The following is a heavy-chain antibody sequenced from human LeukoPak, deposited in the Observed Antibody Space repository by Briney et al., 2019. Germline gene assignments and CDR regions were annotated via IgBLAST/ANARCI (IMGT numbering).Heavy chain of an antibody. CDR2: INSDGSTT. J-gene: IGHJ4*02. V-gene: IGHV3-74*01. D-gene: IGHD6-13*01. CDR1: GFSLSSYW. CDR3: AKRQYRSSWYYFDY. Sequence: GGSLRLSCAASGFSLSSYWMHWVRQAPGKGLVWVSRINSDGSTTNYADSVKGRFTISRDNAKNTLYLQMNSLRAEDTAVYYCAKRQYRSSWYYFDYWGQGTLVTVSS.